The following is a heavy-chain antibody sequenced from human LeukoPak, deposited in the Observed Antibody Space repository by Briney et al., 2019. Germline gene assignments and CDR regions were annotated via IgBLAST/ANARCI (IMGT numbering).Heavy chain of an antibody. J-gene: IGHJ4*02. Sequence: GESLKISCKGSGYSFSRYWIGWVRKMPGKGLRWMGIIYPADSEPRYSPSFQGQVTISADKSISTAYLQWSSLRASDSAMYYCARYGFWDYYDSSGYYVDYWGQGTLVTVSS. CDR1: GYSFSRYW. CDR3: ARYGFWDYYDSSGYYVDY. CDR2: IYPADSEP. V-gene: IGHV5-51*01. D-gene: IGHD3-22*01.